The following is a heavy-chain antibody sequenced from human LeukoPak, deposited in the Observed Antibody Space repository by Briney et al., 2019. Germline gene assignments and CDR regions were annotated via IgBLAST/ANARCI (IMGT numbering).Heavy chain of an antibody. CDR3: ASLSSSWWVQH. CDR1: GGYISSSSYY. V-gene: IGHV4-39*07. CDR2: IYYSGST. D-gene: IGHD6-13*01. J-gene: IGHJ1*01. Sequence: PSEPTFLTCNVYGGYISSSSYYWGWLRQPPRKGLECIGRIYYSGSTYYNPSLKSRVTISVDTSKNQFSPELSAMTVADTAVYYGASLSSSWWVQHGGQGTLVTVS.